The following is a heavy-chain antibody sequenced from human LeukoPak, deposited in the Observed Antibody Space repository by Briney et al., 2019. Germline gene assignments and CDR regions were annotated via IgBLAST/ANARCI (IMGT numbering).Heavy chain of an antibody. CDR1: GDSISTSRYS. CDR3: ARHPIVGATRPLYYFDY. D-gene: IGHD1-26*01. Sequence: TSETLSLTCTVSGDSISTSRYSWGWIRQPPGKGLEWIGNIYYSGSTYYNPSLKNRVTISVDPSTNRFSLQLTSVTAADTAVYYCARHPIVGATRPLYYFDYWGQGNLVTVSS. J-gene: IGHJ4*02. V-gene: IGHV4-39*01. CDR2: IYYSGST.